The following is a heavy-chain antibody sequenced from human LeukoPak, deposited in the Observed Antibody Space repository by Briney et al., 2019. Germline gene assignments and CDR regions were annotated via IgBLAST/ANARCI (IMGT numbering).Heavy chain of an antibody. V-gene: IGHV3-23*01. CDR1: QFTFSYYA. D-gene: IGHD3-10*01. CDR3: AKEIYAYGSRGFDY. Sequence: PGGSLRLSCSASQFTFSYYAMTWVRQAPGKGLECVSGVSGSGDYTYHADSVKGRFTISRDNSKNTLYLQLNSLRVEDTAVYYCAKEIYAYGSRGFDYWGQGTLVTVSS. CDR2: VSGSGDYT. J-gene: IGHJ4*02.